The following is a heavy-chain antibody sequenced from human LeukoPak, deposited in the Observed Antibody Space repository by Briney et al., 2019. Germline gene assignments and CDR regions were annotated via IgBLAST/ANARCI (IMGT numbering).Heavy chain of an antibody. CDR2: INHSGST. Sequence: SEALSLTCAVYGGSFSGYYWSWIRQPPGKGLEWIGEINHSGSTNYNPSLKSRVTISVDTSKNQFSLKLSSVTAADTAVYYCARLKTDPDYWGQGTLVTVSS. J-gene: IGHJ4*02. V-gene: IGHV4-34*01. CDR3: ARLKTDPDY. CDR1: GGSFSGYY.